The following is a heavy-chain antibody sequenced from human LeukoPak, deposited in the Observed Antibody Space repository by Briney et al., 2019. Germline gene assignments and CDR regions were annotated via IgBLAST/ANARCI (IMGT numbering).Heavy chain of an antibody. CDR1: GYTLNNYD. CDR3: VRAMAPLDTFNYQCAMDV. V-gene: IGHV1-8*01. D-gene: IGHD5-24*01. J-gene: IGHJ6*02. CDR2: MNPNSGNT. Sequence: ASVKVSCKASGYTLNNYDINWVRQAPGQGLEWMGWMNPNSGNTGYAQKFQGRFTLTRETFISTAYMELSSLRSDDTAVYYCVRAMAPLDTFNYQCAMDVWGQGTMVTVSS.